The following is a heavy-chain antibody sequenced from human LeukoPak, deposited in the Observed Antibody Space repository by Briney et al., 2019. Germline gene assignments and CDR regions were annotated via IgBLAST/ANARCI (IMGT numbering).Heavy chain of an antibody. Sequence: GASLTISCKGSGYTFTNYWIGWVRQMPGKGLEFMGIIYPGDSDTRYSPSFQGQVTISVDKSINTAYLQWSSLKASDSAMYYCARAGYSNRWDGVDYWGQGTLVTVSS. CDR1: GYTFTNYW. CDR3: ARAGYSNRWDGVDY. D-gene: IGHD2/OR15-2a*01. CDR2: IYPGDSDT. V-gene: IGHV5-51*03. J-gene: IGHJ4*02.